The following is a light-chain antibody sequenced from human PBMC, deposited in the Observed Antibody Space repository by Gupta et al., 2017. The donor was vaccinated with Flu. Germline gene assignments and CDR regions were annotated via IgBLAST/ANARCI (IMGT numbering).Light chain of an antibody. J-gene: IGKJ2*01. CDR3: QQSDSTPYT. V-gene: IGKV1-39*01. CDR2: AAS. Sequence: PSSLSASVGDSVTITCRASQSISSYLNWYQQKPGNAPKLLIYAASSVQSGVPSTFSGSGSGTDFTLTISSLQPEDFVTYYCQQSDSTPYTFGQGTKVQIK. CDR1: QSISSY.